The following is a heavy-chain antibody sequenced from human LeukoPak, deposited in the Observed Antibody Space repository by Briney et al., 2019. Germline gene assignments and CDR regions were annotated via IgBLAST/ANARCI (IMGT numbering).Heavy chain of an antibody. J-gene: IGHJ6*03. CDR2: INPNSGGT. D-gene: IGHD5-18*01. CDR3: ARDQADTAMADYYYYYMDV. V-gene: IGHV1-2*02. Sequence: GASVTVSFTSSGYTFTSYYMQWVRQAPGQGQEWMGWINPNSGGTNYAQKFQGRVTMTRDTSISTAYMELSRLRSDDTAVYYCARDQADTAMADYYYYYMDVWGKGTTVTVSS. CDR1: GYTFTSYY.